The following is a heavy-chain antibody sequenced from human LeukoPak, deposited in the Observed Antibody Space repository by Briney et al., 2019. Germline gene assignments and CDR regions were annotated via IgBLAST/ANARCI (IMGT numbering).Heavy chain of an antibody. CDR1: GFTFSSYA. V-gene: IGHV3-23*01. CDR2: ISGSGGST. D-gene: IGHD6-19*01. J-gene: IGHJ4*02. Sequence: GASLRLSCAASGFTFSSYAMRWVRQAPGKGLEWVSAISGSGGSTYYADSVKGRFTISRDNSKNTLYLQMNSLRAEDTAVYYCAKIRYSSGWFSFDYWGQGTLVTVSS. CDR3: AKIRYSSGWFSFDY.